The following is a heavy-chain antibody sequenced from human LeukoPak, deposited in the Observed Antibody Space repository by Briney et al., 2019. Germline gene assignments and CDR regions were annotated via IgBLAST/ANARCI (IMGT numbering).Heavy chain of an antibody. CDR1: GFTFSTYA. Sequence: LSGGSLRLSCAASGFTFSTYAMSWDRQAPGKGLEWVSAISGRGVSTSYADSVRGRFTISRDNSKNTLYLQMNSLRAEDTAVYYCAKAASGNWNDVSDYWGQGTLVTVSS. CDR3: AKAASGNWNDVSDY. V-gene: IGHV3-23*01. D-gene: IGHD1-20*01. J-gene: IGHJ4*02. CDR2: ISGRGVST.